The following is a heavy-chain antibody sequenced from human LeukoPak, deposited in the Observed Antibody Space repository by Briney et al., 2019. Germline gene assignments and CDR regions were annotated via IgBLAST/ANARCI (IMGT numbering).Heavy chain of an antibody. D-gene: IGHD5-18*01. CDR1: GYTLTELS. Sequence: AAVKVSCKVSGYTLTELSMHWVRQAPGKGLEWMGGFDPEDGETIYAQKFQGRVTMTEDTSTDTAYMELSSLRSEDTAVYYCATARLGGYSYGYFTYWGQGTLVTVSS. V-gene: IGHV1-24*01. CDR2: FDPEDGET. CDR3: ATARLGGYSYGYFTY. J-gene: IGHJ4*02.